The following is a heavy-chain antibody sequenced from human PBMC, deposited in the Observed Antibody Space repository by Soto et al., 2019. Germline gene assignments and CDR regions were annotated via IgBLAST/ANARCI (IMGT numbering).Heavy chain of an antibody. D-gene: IGHD3-22*01. CDR3: ARQIYDSDTGPNFQYYFES. CDR1: GYSFAGYW. V-gene: IGHV5-10-1*01. J-gene: IGHJ4*02. Sequence: GESLKISCKGSGYSFAGYWITWVRQKPGKGFEWMGRIDPSDSQTYYSPSFRGHVTISVTKSITTVFLQWSSLRASDTAMYYCARQIYDSDTGPNFQYYFESWGQGTPVTVSS. CDR2: IDPSDSQT.